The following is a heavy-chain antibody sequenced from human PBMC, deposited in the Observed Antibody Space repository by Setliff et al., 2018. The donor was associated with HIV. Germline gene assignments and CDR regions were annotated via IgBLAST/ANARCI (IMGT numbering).Heavy chain of an antibody. CDR1: GDSISDTTYY. CDR3: ARLSSYRSSSYYFDY. Sequence: KTSETLSLTCSVSGDSISDTTYYWSWIRQPPGKGLEWIGNIYHSGSTLYKPSLKSRVTMSVDTSKNQFSLKLNSVTAADTAVYRCARLSSYRSSSYYFDYWGQGALVTVSS. J-gene: IGHJ4*02. D-gene: IGHD6-6*01. V-gene: IGHV4-39*01. CDR2: IYHSGST.